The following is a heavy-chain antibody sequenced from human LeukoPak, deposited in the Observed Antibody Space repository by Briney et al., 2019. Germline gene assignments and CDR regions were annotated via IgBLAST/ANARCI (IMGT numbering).Heavy chain of an antibody. Sequence: AGGSLRLSCAASGFAFESYWMSWVRQAPGRGLEWVASIKQDGGEKYYVDSVKGRFTIFRDNAQNSLFLQMNSLRAEDTAVYYCARVGSGPSDDCWGQGTLVTVSS. V-gene: IGHV3-7*01. CDR3: ARVGSGPSDDC. CDR1: GFAFESYW. J-gene: IGHJ4*02. CDR2: IKQDGGEK. D-gene: IGHD6-19*01.